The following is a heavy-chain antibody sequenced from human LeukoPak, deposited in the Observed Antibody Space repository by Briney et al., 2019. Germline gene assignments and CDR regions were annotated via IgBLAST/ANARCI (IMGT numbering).Heavy chain of an antibody. CDR1: GGSISSYY. CDR3: ARDFIQDIVATENNWFDP. D-gene: IGHD5-12*01. J-gene: IGHJ5*02. Sequence: PSETLSLTCTVSGGSISSYYWSWIRQPAGKGLEWIGRIYTSGSTNYNPSLKSRVTMSVDTSKNQFSLKLSSVTAADTAVYYCARDFIQDIVATENNWFDPWGQGTLVTVSS. V-gene: IGHV4-4*07. CDR2: IYTSGST.